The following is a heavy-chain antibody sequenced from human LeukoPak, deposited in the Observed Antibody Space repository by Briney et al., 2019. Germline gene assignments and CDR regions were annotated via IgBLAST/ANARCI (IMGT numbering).Heavy chain of an antibody. CDR1: GGSISSYY. Sequence: SETLSLTCTVSGGSISSYYWSWIRQPPGKGLEWIGYIYYSGSTNYNPSLKSRVTISVDTSKTQFSLKLSSVTAADTAVYYCARANCTNGVCYIDAFDIWGQGTMVTVSS. J-gene: IGHJ3*02. CDR3: ARANCTNGVCYIDAFDI. CDR2: IYYSGST. D-gene: IGHD2-8*01. V-gene: IGHV4-59*01.